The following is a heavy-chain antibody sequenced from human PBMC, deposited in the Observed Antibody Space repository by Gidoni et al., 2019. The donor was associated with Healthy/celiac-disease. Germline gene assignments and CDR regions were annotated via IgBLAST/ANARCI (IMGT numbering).Heavy chain of an antibody. D-gene: IGHD6-6*01. V-gene: IGHV1-69*01. CDR2: IIPIFGTA. Sequence: QVQLVQSGAEVKKPGSSVKVSCKASGGTFSSYAISWVRQAPGQGLEWMGGIIPIFGTANYAQKFQGRVTITADESTSTAYMELSSLRSEDTAVYYCARHTRDLAARVYYYGMDVWGQGTTVTVSS. J-gene: IGHJ6*02. CDR1: GGTFSSYA. CDR3: ARHTRDLAARVYYYGMDV.